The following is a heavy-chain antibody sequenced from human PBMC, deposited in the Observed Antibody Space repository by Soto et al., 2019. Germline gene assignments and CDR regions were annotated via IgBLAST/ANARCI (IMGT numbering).Heavy chain of an antibody. V-gene: IGHV1-69*13. J-gene: IGHJ5*02. CDR1: GGTFSSDA. D-gene: IGHD3-22*01. CDR2: IIPIFGTA. CDR3: ARARNTENYYDSSGYGYNWFDP. Sequence: ASVKVSCKASGGTFSSDAISWVRQAPGQGLEWMGGIIPIFGTANYAQKFQGRVTITADESTSTAYMELSSLRSEDTAVYYCARARNTENYYDSSGYGYNWFDPWGRGTLVTVSS.